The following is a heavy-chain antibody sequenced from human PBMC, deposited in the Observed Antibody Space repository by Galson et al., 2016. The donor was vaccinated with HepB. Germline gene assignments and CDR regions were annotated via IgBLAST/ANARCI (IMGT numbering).Heavy chain of an antibody. V-gene: IGHV3-49*03. CDR1: GFTFGDYG. Sequence: SLRLSCAGSGFTFGDYGVSWFRQAPGKGLEWVSFIRSDAYGGTTEYAASGKGRISISRDDSKSYAFLQMNSLKNEDTAVYFCTNKLYDYGDRVYWFDPRGQGTLVTVSS. J-gene: IGHJ5*02. CDR2: IRSDAYGGTT. D-gene: IGHD4/OR15-4a*01. CDR3: TNKLYDYGDRVYWFDP.